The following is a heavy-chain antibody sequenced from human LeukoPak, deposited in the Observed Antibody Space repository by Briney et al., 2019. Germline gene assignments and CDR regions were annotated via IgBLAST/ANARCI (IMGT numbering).Heavy chain of an antibody. CDR3: AKDRSELRYFDWSSPGNAFDI. J-gene: IGHJ3*02. Sequence: GGPLRLSCAASGFTFSSYAMSWVRQAPGKGLEWVSTISGSGGSTYYADSVKGRFTISRDNSKNTLYLQMNSLRAEDTAVYYCAKDRSELRYFDWSSPGNAFDIWGQGTMVTVSS. V-gene: IGHV3-23*01. CDR1: GFTFSSYA. CDR2: ISGSGGST. D-gene: IGHD3-9*01.